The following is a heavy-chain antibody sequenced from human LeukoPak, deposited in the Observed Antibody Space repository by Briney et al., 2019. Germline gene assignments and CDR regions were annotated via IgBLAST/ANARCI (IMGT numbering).Heavy chain of an antibody. CDR2: IYYSGST. Sequence: SETLSLTCTVSGGSISSSSYYWGWIRQPPGKGLEWIGSIYYSGSTYYNPSLKSRVTISVDTSKNQFSLKLSSVTAADTAVYYCARGLDTNDWSDAFDIWGQGTMVTVSS. CDR3: ARGLDTNDWSDAFDI. J-gene: IGHJ3*02. V-gene: IGHV4-39*07. D-gene: IGHD2-21*01. CDR1: GGSISSSSYY.